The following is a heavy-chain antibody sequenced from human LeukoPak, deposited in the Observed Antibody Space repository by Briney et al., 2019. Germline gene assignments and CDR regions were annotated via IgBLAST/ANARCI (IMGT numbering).Heavy chain of an antibody. CDR1: GYTFTDYY. V-gene: IGHV1-2*02. J-gene: IGHJ3*01. CDR3: AREFRTTTWSFDAFDL. CDR2: INPTSGAT. Sequence: ASVKVSCKASGYTFTDYYMHWVRHAHGQGLDWVVWINPTSGATNYAQKFQGRVTMTRDTSNNTSYMELSRLRSDDTAVYYCAREFRTTTWSFDAFDLWGQGTMVTVSS. D-gene: IGHD1/OR15-1a*01.